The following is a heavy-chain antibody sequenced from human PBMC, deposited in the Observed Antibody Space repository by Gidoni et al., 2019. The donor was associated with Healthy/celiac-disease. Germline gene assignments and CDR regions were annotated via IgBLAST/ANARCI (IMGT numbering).Heavy chain of an antibody. CDR1: GVAFSRLG. V-gene: IGHV3-33*01. D-gene: IGHD3-9*01. Sequence: QVQLVESGGGVVQHGRSLRLYCPASGVAFSRLGMHWVGQAPGKGMEGVAVIWYDGSNKYYADSVKCLFTISRDNSKNTLYLQMNRLRAEDTSVYYCAIDYYDILTGYYTIYYYYYYIDVWCKGTTVPVSS. CDR3: AIDYYDILTGYYTIYYYYYYIDV. J-gene: IGHJ6*03. CDR2: IWYDGSNK.